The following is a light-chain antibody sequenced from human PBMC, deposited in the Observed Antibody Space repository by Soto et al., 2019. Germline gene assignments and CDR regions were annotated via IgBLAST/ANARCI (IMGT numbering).Light chain of an antibody. CDR1: RSDVGGYNY. CDR2: DVS. CDR3: CSYTGSNTPVV. Sequence: QSALTQPASVSGSPGQSITISCTGTRSDVGGYNYVSWYQQHPGKAPNLIIFDVSNRPSGVSNRFSGSKSGNSASLTISGLQAEDGAEYYCCSYTGSNTPVVVGGGTTLTAL. J-gene: IGLJ2*01. V-gene: IGLV2-14*01.